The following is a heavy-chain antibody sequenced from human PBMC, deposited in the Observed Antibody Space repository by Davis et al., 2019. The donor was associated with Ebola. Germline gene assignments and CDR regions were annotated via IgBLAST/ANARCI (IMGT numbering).Heavy chain of an antibody. Sequence: SVKVSCKASGGTFSSYAISWVRQAPGQGLEWMGGIIPIFGTANYAQKFQGRVTITADESTSTAYMELSSLRSEDTAVYYCAIRGVGWVTPFGYWGQGTLVTVSS. CDR2: IIPIFGTA. D-gene: IGHD3-3*01. V-gene: IGHV1-69*13. CDR3: AIRGVGWVTPFGY. CDR1: GGTFSSYA. J-gene: IGHJ4*02.